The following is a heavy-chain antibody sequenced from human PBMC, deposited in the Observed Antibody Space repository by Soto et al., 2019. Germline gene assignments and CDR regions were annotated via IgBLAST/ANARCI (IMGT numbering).Heavy chain of an antibody. Sequence: GGSLRLSCAASWFTLSSYALSWVRPAPGKGLEWVSAISDSGSTTYYADSVKGRFTISRDNSKNTLYLQMNSLRAEDTAVYYCAKAGASHYYGMDVWGQGTTVTVSS. CDR3: AKAGASHYYGMDV. V-gene: IGHV3-23*01. D-gene: IGHD1-26*01. CDR1: WFTLSSYA. J-gene: IGHJ6*02. CDR2: ISDSGSTT.